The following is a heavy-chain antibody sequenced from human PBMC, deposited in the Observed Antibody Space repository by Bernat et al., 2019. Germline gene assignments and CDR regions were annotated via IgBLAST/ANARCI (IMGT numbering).Heavy chain of an antibody. Sequence: EVQLVESGGGLVQPGGSLRLSCAASGFTVSSNYMSWVRQAPGKGLEWVSVIYSGGSTYYADSVKGGFTISRDNSKNTLYLQMNSLRAEDTAVYYCARAEVATKDDAFDIWGQGTMVTVSS. CDR2: IYSGGST. J-gene: IGHJ3*02. CDR3: ARAEVATKDDAFDI. CDR1: GFTVSSNY. V-gene: IGHV3-66*02. D-gene: IGHD5-12*01.